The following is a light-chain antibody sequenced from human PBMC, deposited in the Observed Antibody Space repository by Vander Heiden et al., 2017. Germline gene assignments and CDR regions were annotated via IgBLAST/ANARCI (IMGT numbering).Light chain of an antibody. V-gene: IGKV3-11*01. CDR1: QSVSSY. CDR3: QQRSNWPPLT. J-gene: IGKJ4*01. Sequence: IALTQSPATLSLSPGERATLSCRASQSVSSYLAWYQQKPGQAPRLLIYDASNRATGIRARFSGSGSGTDFTLTISSLETEDFAVYYCQQRSNWPPLTFGGGTKVEIK. CDR2: DAS.